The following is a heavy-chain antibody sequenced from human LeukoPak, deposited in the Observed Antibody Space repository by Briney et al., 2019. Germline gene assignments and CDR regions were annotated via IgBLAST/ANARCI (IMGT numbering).Heavy chain of an antibody. D-gene: IGHD3-10*01. V-gene: IGHV1-18*04. J-gene: IGHJ4*02. CDR2: ISAYNGNT. CDR1: GYTFTSYG. Sequence: ASVKVSCKAYGYTFTSYGISWVRQAPGQGLEWMGWISAYNGNTNYAQKLQGRVTMTTDTSTSTAYMELRSLRSDDTAVYYCARDRVPLYGSGSYYVYWGQGTLVTVSS. CDR3: ARDRVPLYGSGSYYVY.